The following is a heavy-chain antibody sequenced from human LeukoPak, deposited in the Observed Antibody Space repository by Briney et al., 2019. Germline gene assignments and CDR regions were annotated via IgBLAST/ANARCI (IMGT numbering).Heavy chain of an antibody. J-gene: IGHJ3*02. Sequence: GRSLRLSCAASGFTFSSYAMHWVRQAPGKGLEWVAVISYDGSNKYYADSVKGRFTISRDNSKNTLYLQMNSLRAEDTAVYYCALVGDVFDIWAQGKRVTVSS. CDR1: GFTFSSYA. V-gene: IGHV3-30-3*01. CDR2: ISYDGSNK. CDR3: ALVGDVFDI. D-gene: IGHD2-2*01.